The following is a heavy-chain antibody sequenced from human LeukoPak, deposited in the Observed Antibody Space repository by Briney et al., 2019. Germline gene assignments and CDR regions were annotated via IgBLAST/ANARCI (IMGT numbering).Heavy chain of an antibody. V-gene: IGHV1-8*01. CDR2: MNPNSGNT. CDR1: GYTFTSYD. Sequence: GASVKVSCKXSGYTFTSYDINWVRQATGQGLEWMGWMNPNSGNTGYSQKFQGRVTMTRNTSISTAYMELSSLRSEDTAVYYCARALVYCGGDCYLNYWGQGTLVTVSS. CDR3: ARALVYCGGDCYLNY. D-gene: IGHD2-21*02. J-gene: IGHJ4*02.